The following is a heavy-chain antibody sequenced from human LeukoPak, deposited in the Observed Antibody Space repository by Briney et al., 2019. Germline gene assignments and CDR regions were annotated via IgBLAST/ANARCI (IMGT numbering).Heavy chain of an antibody. J-gene: IGHJ1*01. V-gene: IGHV1-46*01. CDR1: GYTFSSNY. CDR2: INPSGGST. CDR3: ARAAANTEVQH. Sequence: GASVKVSCKASGYTFSSNYMHWVRQAPGQGLEWMGIINPSGGSTSYAQKFQGRVTMTRDTSTSTVYMDLSSLRSEDTAVYYCARAAANTEVQHWGQGTLVTVSS. D-gene: IGHD6-13*01.